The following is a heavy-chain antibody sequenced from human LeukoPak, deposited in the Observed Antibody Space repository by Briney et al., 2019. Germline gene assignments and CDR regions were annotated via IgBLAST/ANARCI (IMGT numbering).Heavy chain of an antibody. CDR1: GGTFSSYA. J-gene: IGHJ5*02. Sequence: RASVKVSCKASGGTFSSYAISWVRQAPGQGLEWMGGVIPIFGTANYAQKFQGRVTITADESTSTAYMELSSLRSEDTAVYYCAREIRFLEWLLYGWFDPWGQGTLVTVSS. V-gene: IGHV1-69*13. D-gene: IGHD3-3*01. CDR2: VIPIFGTA. CDR3: AREIRFLEWLLYGWFDP.